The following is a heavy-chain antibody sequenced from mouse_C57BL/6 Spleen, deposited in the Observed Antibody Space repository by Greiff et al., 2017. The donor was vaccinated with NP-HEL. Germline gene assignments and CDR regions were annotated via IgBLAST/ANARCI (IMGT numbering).Heavy chain of an antibody. V-gene: IGHV1-26*01. Sequence: EVQLQQSGPELVKPGASVKISCKASGYTFTDYYMNWVKQSHGKSLEWIGDINPNNGGTSYNQKFKGKATLTVDKSSSTAYMELRSLTSEDSAVYYCARFYYGSPSYYWGQGTTLTVSS. D-gene: IGHD1-1*01. CDR3: ARFYYGSPSYY. J-gene: IGHJ2*01. CDR1: GYTFTDYY. CDR2: INPNNGGT.